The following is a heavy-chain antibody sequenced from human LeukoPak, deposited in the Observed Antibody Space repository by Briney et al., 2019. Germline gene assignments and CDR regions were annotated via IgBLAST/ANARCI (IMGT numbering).Heavy chain of an antibody. CDR3: AKDSEGAGTYYPRYGMDL. V-gene: IGHV3-9*01. CDR1: GFKFEDYA. Sequence: GGSLRLSCAASGFKFEDYAMHWVRHVPGKGLEWVSGITWNSGRIGYADSVKGRFTISRDNAKKSLQLQMDSLRAEDTALYYCAKDSEGAGTYYPRYGMDLWGQGTTVIVYS. CDR2: ITWNSGRI. J-gene: IGHJ6*02. D-gene: IGHD3-10*01.